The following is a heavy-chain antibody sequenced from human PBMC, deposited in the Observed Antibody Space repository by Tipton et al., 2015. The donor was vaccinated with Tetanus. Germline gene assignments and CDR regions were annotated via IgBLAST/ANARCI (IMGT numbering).Heavy chain of an antibody. CDR1: GFSVETCNYA. Sequence: SLRLSCVASGFSVETCNYAMNWVRQAPGQGLEWVAVISGRGQSLTTSYADSVRGRFSISRDHSKDTLYLQMNGLRVEDAGLYYCARGRTIGDYGAFDLWGRGTVVPVS. D-gene: IGHD3-16*01. J-gene: IGHJ3*01. CDR2: ISGRGQSLTT. CDR3: ARGRTIGDYGAFDL. V-gene: IGHV3-23*01.